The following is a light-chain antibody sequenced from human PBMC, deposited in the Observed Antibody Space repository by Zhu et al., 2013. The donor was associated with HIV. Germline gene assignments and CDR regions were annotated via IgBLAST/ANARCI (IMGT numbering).Light chain of an antibody. CDR3: QAWDSSPV. CDR1: QLGDKY. J-gene: IGLJ2*01. CDR2: QDD. V-gene: IGLV3-1*01. Sequence: SYELTQPPSVSVSPGQTASITCSGHQLGDKYACWYQQKPGQSPLLVIYQDDKRPSGVPERFSGSNSGNTATLTISGTQAMDEADYFCQAWDSSPVFGGGTKLTVL.